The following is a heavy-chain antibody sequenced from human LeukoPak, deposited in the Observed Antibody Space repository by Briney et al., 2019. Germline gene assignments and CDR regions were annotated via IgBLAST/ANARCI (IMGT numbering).Heavy chain of an antibody. CDR3: ARGHSGGDFDY. D-gene: IGHD3-10*01. J-gene: IGHJ4*02. V-gene: IGHV3-48*03. CDR1: GLTSSSYE. Sequence: GGSLRLSCAASGLTSSSYEWNWFRQPPGKGLEGVSYISSSGSTIYYADSVKGRFTISRDDAKNSLYLQMNSLRAEDTAVYYCARGHSGGDFDYWGQGTLVTVSS. CDR2: ISSSGSTI.